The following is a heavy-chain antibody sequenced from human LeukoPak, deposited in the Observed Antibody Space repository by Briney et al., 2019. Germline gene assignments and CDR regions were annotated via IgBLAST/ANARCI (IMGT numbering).Heavy chain of an antibody. Sequence: GGSLGLSCAASGFTFSSYAMSWVRQAPGKGLEWVSSISSSSSYIYYADSVKGRFTISRDNAKNSLYLQMNSLRAEDTAVYYCARDQLPYYDGSGYRPYYFDYWGQGTLVTVSS. CDR3: ARDQLPYYDGSGYRPYYFDY. CDR2: ISSSSSYI. D-gene: IGHD3-22*01. J-gene: IGHJ4*02. CDR1: GFTFSSYA. V-gene: IGHV3-21*01.